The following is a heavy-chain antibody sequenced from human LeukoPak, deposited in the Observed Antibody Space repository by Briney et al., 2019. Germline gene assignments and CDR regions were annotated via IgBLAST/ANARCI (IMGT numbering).Heavy chain of an antibody. CDR1: GFTFSSYA. Sequence: GGSLRLSCAASGFTFSSYAMSGVRQAPGKGLEWVSAISGSGGSTYYADSVKGRFTISRDNSKNTLYLQMNSLRAEDTAVYYCAKDQRGEMSSTTSPGEDYWGQGTLVTVSS. CDR3: AKDQRGEMSSTTSPGEDY. CDR2: ISGSGGST. J-gene: IGHJ4*02. D-gene: IGHD2-2*01. V-gene: IGHV3-23*01.